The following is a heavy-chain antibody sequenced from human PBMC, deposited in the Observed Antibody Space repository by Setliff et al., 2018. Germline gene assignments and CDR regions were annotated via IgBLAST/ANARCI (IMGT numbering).Heavy chain of an antibody. D-gene: IGHD3-22*01. CDR2: ISAYNGNT. J-gene: IGHJ4*02. CDR1: GYTFTSYG. Sequence: ASVKVSCKASGYTFTSYGISWVRQAPGQGLEWMGWISAYNGNTNYAQKLQGRVTMTTDTSTSTAYMELRSLRSDDTAVYYCARHPHYDSSGYRDYWGQGTLVTVSS. V-gene: IGHV1-18*01. CDR3: ARHPHYDSSGYRDY.